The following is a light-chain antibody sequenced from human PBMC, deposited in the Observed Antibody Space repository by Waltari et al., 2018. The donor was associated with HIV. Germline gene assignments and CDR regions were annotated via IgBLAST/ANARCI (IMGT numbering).Light chain of an antibody. CDR2: EVS. CDR1: SSDVGGYNY. J-gene: IGLJ2*01. Sequence: QSALTQPASVSGSPGQSITISCTGTSSDVGGYNYVSWYQQHPGKAPKLMIYEVSKRPSGVSNRFSGSKSGNTASLTISGLQSDDEADYYCCSYAGSSTLVFGGGTKLTVL. V-gene: IGLV2-23*02. CDR3: CSYAGSSTLV.